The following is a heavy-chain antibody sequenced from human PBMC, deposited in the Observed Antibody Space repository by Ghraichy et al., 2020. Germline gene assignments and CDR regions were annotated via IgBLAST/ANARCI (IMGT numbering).Heavy chain of an antibody. CDR3: ARQGWISDSSGYYISYFDY. CDR2: IYTSGST. CDR1: GGSISSYY. Sequence: SETLSLTCTVSGGSISSYYWSWIRQPPGKGLEWIGYIYTSGSTNYNPSLKSRVTISVDTSKNQFSLKLSSVTAADTAVYYCARQGWISDSSGYYISYFDYWGQGTLVTVSS. D-gene: IGHD3-22*01. J-gene: IGHJ4*02. V-gene: IGHV4-4*09.